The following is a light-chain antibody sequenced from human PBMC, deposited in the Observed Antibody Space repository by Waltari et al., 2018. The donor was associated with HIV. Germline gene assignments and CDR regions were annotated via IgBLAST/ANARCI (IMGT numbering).Light chain of an antibody. CDR1: NSDIGQYNL. CDR2: EVT. Sequence: QSALTQPASVSGSPGQSLTISCTGPNSDIGQYNLVSWYQQHPGRVPKVLIFEVTTRPSGISHRFSGSKSDNTASLTISGLQAEDEADYYCSSYATGNTYVFGTGTSVTVL. V-gene: IGLV2-23*02. J-gene: IGLJ1*01. CDR3: SSYATGNTYV.